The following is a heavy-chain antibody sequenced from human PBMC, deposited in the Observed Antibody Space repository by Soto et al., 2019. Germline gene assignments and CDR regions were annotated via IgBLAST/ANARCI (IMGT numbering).Heavy chain of an antibody. CDR3: GRYYYGMDV. Sequence: PGESLKISCKGSGYSCTSYWISCERQIPGKGLEWMGRFDPSDSYTNYSPSFQGHVTISADKSISTAYLQWSSLKASDTAMYYCGRYYYGMDVWGQGTTVTVSS. CDR1: GYSCTSYW. CDR2: FDPSDSYT. J-gene: IGHJ6*02. V-gene: IGHV5-10-1*01.